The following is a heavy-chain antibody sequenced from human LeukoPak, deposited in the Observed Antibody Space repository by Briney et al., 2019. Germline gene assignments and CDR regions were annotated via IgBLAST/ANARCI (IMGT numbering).Heavy chain of an antibody. CDR2: ISGYNGNT. D-gene: IGHD6-19*01. CDR1: GYTFTSYG. Sequence: ASVKVSCKASGYTFTSYGISWVRQAPGQGLEWMGWISGYNGNTNYAQRLQGRVTMTTDTSTSTAYMELRSLRSDDTAVYYCARDRIAVAGRTKIHDAFDIWGQGTMVTVSS. CDR3: ARDRIAVAGRTKIHDAFDI. J-gene: IGHJ3*02. V-gene: IGHV1-18*01.